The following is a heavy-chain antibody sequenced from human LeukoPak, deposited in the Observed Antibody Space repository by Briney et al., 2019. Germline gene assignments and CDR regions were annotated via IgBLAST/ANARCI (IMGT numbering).Heavy chain of an antibody. CDR3: AKGGYCTSTSCLYYFDY. D-gene: IGHD2-2*01. CDR2: ISASGGST. Sequence: PGGSLRLSCAASGFTFSSHAMSWVRQAPGKGLEWVSAISASGGSTYYADSVKGRFTISRDNSKNTLYLQMNSLRAEDTAVYYCAKGGYCTSTSCLYYFDYWGQGALVIVSS. J-gene: IGHJ4*02. CDR1: GFTFSSHA. V-gene: IGHV3-23*01.